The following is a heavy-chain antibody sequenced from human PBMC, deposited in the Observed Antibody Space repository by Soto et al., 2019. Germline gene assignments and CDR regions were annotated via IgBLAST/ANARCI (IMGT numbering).Heavy chain of an antibody. CDR2: INSDGSST. J-gene: IGHJ4*02. Sequence: GWSLRLSCAASGFTFSNYWMHWVRQGPGEGLVWVSHINSDGSSTNYADSVRGRFIISRDNAENTLYLQMNSLRAEDTAVYYCARDLSGPFDYWGQGTMVIVSS. V-gene: IGHV3-74*01. CDR3: ARDLSGPFDY. CDR1: GFTFSNYW.